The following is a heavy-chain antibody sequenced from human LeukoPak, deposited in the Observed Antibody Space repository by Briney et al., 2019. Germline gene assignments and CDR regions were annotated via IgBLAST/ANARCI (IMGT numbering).Heavy chain of an antibody. Sequence: GGSLRLSCAASGFTFSNYWIYWVRQVPGKGLVWVSRISPDGKDTSHADSVKGRFTISRDNSKNSLYLQMNSLRAEDTALYYCAKVGRRGEMAPFFDYWGQGTLVTVSS. CDR3: AKVGRRGEMAPFFDY. CDR1: GFTFSNYW. V-gene: IGHV3-74*01. D-gene: IGHD5-24*01. J-gene: IGHJ4*02. CDR2: ISPDGKDT.